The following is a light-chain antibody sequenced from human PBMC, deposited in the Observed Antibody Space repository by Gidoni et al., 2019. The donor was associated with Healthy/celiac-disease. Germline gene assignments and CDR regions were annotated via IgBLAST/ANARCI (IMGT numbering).Light chain of an antibody. CDR2: AAS. V-gene: IGKV1-39*01. CDR1: QSISSY. CDR3: QQSYSTPMYT. J-gene: IGKJ2*01. Sequence: DPVTITCRASQSISSYLNWYQQKPGKAPKLLIYAASSLQSGVPSRFSGSGSGTDITLTISSLQPEDFATYYCQQSYSTPMYTFGQGTQLEIK.